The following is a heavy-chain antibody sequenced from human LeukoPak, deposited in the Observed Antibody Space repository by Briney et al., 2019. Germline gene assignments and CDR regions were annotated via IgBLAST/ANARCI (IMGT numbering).Heavy chain of an antibody. J-gene: IGHJ4*02. CDR2: INHSGST. CDR3: ARDSAWLVYFYD. Sequence: SETLSLTCAVYGGSFSGYSWCWIRPPPRKGLEWVGKINHSGSTHYNQSLKSRVTISIDTCKSQFSLNLTSVTAADTSMYYCARDSAWLVYFYDCGQGTLVTVSS. D-gene: IGHD5-12*01. V-gene: IGHV4-34*01. CDR1: GGSFSGYS.